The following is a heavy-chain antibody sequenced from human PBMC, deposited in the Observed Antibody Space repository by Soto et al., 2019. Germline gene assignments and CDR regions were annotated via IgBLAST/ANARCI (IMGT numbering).Heavy chain of an antibody. V-gene: IGHV4-59*01. CDR2: IYYSGST. CDR3: ARGGIYGDFDY. CDR1: GGSFSGYY. J-gene: IGHJ4*02. Sequence: PSETLSLTCAVYGGSFSGYYWSWIRQPPGKGLEWIGYIYYSGSTNYNPSLKSRVTISVDTSKNQFSLKLSSVTAADTAVYYCARGGIYGDFDYWGQGARVNVYS. D-gene: IGHD4-17*01.